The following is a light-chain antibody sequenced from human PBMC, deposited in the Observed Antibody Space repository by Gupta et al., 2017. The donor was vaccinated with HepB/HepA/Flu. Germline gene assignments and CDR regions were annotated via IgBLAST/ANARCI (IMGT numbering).Light chain of an antibody. CDR3: SSYTSRSTWV. J-gene: IGLJ3*02. V-gene: IGLV2-18*02. CDR1: SSDVGSFHR. Sequence: QSALTQPPSVSGSPGQSVTISCTGTSSDVGSFHRVSWHQQPPGTAPKLLIYEVSNRPSGVPDRFSGSKSGNTASLTISGLQAEDEADYYCSSYTSRSTWVFGGGTKLTVL. CDR2: EVS.